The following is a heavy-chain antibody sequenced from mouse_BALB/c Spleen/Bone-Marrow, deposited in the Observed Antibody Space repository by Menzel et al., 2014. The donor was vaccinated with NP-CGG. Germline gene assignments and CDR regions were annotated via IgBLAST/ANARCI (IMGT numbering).Heavy chain of an antibody. J-gene: IGHJ3*01. Sequence: VQLQQPGPELVKPGASVKMSCKASGYTFTSYVMHWVKQKPGQGLEWIGYINPYNDGTKYNEKFKGKATLTSDKSSSTAYMELSSLTSEDSAVYYCARSGSYDGFAYWGQGTLVTVSA. CDR2: INPYNDGT. V-gene: IGHV1-14*01. CDR3: ARSGSYDGFAY. CDR1: GYTFTSYV. D-gene: IGHD2-12*01.